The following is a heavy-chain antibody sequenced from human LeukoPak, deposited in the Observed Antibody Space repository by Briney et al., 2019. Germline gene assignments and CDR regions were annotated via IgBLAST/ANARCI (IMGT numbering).Heavy chain of an antibody. J-gene: IGHJ4*02. CDR2: VSPYNGNT. V-gene: IGHV1-18*01. CDR1: GYTFTDYD. Sequence: GASVKVSCKTSGYTFTDYDITWVRQAPGQGLEWMGRVSPYNGNTYYSQRFQGRVTITKDTSTGTAYMDLRNLRTDDTAMYYCARRDDSSGYHKIFDYWGPGTLVTVSS. D-gene: IGHD3-22*01. CDR3: ARRDDSSGYHKIFDY.